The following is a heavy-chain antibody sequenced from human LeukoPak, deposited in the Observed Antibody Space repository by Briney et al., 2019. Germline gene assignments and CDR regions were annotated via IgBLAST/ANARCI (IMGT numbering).Heavy chain of an antibody. CDR1: GGSISSTTSY. CDR2: IYYSGST. D-gene: IGHD2-2*03. CDR3: ARHGSADYFDY. Sequence: SETLSLTCAVSGGSISSTTSYWGWIRQPPGKGLEWIGRIYYSGSTFYNPSLKSRVTISVDTSKNQLSLRLSSVTAADTAVYYCARHGSADYFDYWGQGTLVTVSS. J-gene: IGHJ4*02. V-gene: IGHV4-39*01.